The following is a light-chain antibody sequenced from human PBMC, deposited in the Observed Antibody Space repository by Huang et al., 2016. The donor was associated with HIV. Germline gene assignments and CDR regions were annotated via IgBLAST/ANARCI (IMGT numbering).Light chain of an antibody. Sequence: DIQMTQSPSSLSACVGDRVTITCRASQGISNSVAWYQQRPGKAPKLLLYATSRLETGAPSRFSGSRSGTEYTLTISSLQPEDLATYYCQQYYNNPPWTFGQGTKVEIK. V-gene: IGKV1-NL1*01. CDR3: QQYYNNPPWT. CDR2: ATS. CDR1: QGISNS. J-gene: IGKJ1*01.